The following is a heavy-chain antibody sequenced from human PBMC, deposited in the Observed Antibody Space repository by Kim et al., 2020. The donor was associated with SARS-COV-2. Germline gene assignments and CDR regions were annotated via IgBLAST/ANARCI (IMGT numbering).Heavy chain of an antibody. CDR2: INPSGADT. D-gene: IGHD3-10*01. CDR3: ARDSYGSGYYYGMDV. J-gene: IGHJ6*02. V-gene: IGHV1-46*01. Sequence: ASVKVSCKASGYTFTNYYMHWVRQAPGQGLEWMGIINPSGADTRYAQKFQGRVTMTRDTSTSTVYMELYSLRSEDTAVYYLARDSYGSGYYYGMDVWGQG. CDR1: GYTFTNYY.